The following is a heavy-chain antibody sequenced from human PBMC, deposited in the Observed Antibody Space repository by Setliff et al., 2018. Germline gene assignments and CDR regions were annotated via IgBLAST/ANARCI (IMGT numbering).Heavy chain of an antibody. Sequence: LRLSCAASALTFSSYWMNWVRQAPGKGLEWVANIKQDGSEIYYVDSVRGRFTISRDTAKNSVYLQMNSLRAEDTAVYYCASGDWFYFDCWGQGTQVTVSS. CDR1: ALTFSSYW. CDR3: ASGDWFYFDC. CDR2: IKQDGSEI. D-gene: IGHD2-21*01. J-gene: IGHJ4*02. V-gene: IGHV3-7*01.